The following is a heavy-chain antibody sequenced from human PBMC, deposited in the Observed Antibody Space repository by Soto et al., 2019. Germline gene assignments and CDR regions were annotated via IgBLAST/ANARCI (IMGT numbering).Heavy chain of an antibody. Sequence: GASVKVSCKASGGTFSSYAISWVRQAPGQGLEWMGGIIPIFGTANYAQKFQGRVTITADESTSTAYMELSSLRSEDTAVYYCTYYYDSSGHHYYYYYYGMDVWGQGTTVTVSS. CDR2: IIPIFGTA. CDR3: TYYYDSSGHHYYYYYYGMDV. J-gene: IGHJ6*02. V-gene: IGHV1-69*13. CDR1: GGTFSSYA. D-gene: IGHD3-22*01.